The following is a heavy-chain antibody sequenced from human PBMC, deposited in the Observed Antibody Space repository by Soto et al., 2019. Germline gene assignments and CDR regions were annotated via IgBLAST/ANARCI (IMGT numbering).Heavy chain of an antibody. CDR1: GYTITRYY. V-gene: IGHV1-46*01. J-gene: IGHJ4*02. Sequence: ASVNVSCKASGYTITRYYMHLVRQAPGQGLEWMGIINPSGGSTSYAQRFQGRVTMTRDTSTSTVYMELSSLRSEDTAVYYWARELRGQQLVYYFDYWGQGTLVTVSS. D-gene: IGHD6-13*01. CDR3: ARELRGQQLVYYFDY. CDR2: INPSGGST.